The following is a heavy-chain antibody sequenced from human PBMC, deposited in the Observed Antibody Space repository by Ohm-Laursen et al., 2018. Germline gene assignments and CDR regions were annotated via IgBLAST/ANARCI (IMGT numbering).Heavy chain of an antibody. CDR2: IYYSGST. CDR3: ARVSRRDGYNPLDY. D-gene: IGHD5-24*01. Sequence: SDTLSLTCTVSGGSVSSGSYYWSWIRQPPGKGLEWIGYIYYSGSTNYNPSLKSRVTISVDTSKNQFSLKLSSVTAADTAVYYCARVSRRDGYNPLDYWGQGTLVTVSS. V-gene: IGHV4-61*01. CDR1: GGSVSSGSYY. J-gene: IGHJ4*02.